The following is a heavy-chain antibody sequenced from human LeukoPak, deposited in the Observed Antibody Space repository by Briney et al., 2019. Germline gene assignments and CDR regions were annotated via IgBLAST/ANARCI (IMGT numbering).Heavy chain of an antibody. Sequence: GGSLTLSCAASGFTFSSYAMHWVSQAPGKGLEWVAVISYDGSNKYYADSVKGRFTISRDNSKNTLYLQMNSLRAEDTAVYYCAKDSERFARLLFDIVVVPAAGYFDYWGQGTLVTVSS. D-gene: IGHD2-2*01. CDR2: ISYDGSNK. V-gene: IGHV3-30*04. CDR1: GFTFSSYA. J-gene: IGHJ4*02. CDR3: AKDSERFARLLFDIVVVPAAGYFDY.